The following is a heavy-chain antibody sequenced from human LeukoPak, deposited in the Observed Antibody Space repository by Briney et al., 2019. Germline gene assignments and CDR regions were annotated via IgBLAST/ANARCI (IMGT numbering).Heavy chain of an antibody. V-gene: IGHV1-2*02. CDR3: ASHFGRGPTGTTLRYYYYYMDV. CDR1: GYTFTGYY. D-gene: IGHD1-1*01. CDR2: INPNSGGT. Sequence: GASVKVSCKASGYTFTGYYMHWVRQAPGQGLEWMGWINPNSGGTNYAQKFQGRVTMTRDTSISTAYMELSRLRSDDTAVYYCASHFGRGPTGTTLRYYYYYMDVWGKGTTVTVSS. J-gene: IGHJ6*03.